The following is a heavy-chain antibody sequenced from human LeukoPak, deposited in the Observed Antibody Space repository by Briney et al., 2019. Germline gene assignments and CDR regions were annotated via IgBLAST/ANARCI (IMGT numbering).Heavy chain of an antibody. V-gene: IGHV5-51*01. J-gene: IGHJ4*02. CDR2: IYPGDSDT. CDR3: ARLYYYDSSGYYPFDY. CDR1: GYSFTSYW. D-gene: IGHD3-22*01. Sequence: GESLKISCKGSGYSFTSYWIGWVRQMPGKGLEWMGIIYPGDSDTRYSPSFQGQVTISADKSISTAYLQWSSLKASDTAMYYCARLYYYDSSGYYPFDYWGQGTLVAVSS.